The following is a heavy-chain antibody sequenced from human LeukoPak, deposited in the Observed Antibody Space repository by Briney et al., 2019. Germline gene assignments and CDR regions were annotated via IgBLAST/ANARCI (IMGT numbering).Heavy chain of an antibody. D-gene: IGHD6-19*01. CDR1: GFTFSSYW. CDR2: IGASGAGT. V-gene: IGHV3-23*01. J-gene: IGHJ4*02. CDR3: AKIAVINYYFDD. Sequence: GGSLRLSCAASGFTFSSYWMSWVRQAPGKGLEWVSAIGASGAGTYYAGSVKGRFTISRDNSKNTLYLQMNSLRAEDTAEYYCAKIAVINYYFDDWGQGTLVTVSS.